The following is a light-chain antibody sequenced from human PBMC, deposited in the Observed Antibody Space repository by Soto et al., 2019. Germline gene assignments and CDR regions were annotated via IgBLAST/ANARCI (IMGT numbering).Light chain of an antibody. Sequence: QSVLTQPAARSGSPEQSITISCTGTSSDIGAYDYVSWFQQHPGKAPKLMISDVSQRPSGVPDRFSGSKSGNTASLTISGLQAEDEADYYCCSYAGSYAYVFGTGTKVTVL. CDR2: DVS. CDR1: SSDIGAYDY. CDR3: CSYAGSYAYV. V-gene: IGLV2-11*01. J-gene: IGLJ1*01.